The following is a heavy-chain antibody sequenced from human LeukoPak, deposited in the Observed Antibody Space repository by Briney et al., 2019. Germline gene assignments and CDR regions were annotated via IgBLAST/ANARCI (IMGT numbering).Heavy chain of an antibody. D-gene: IGHD1-26*01. CDR1: GFTFSSYW. CDR3: EGDRDGGSYPHGGGFDP. V-gene: IGHV3-74*01. CDR2: INSDGSST. J-gene: IGHJ5*02. Sequence: GGSLRLSCAASGFTFSSYWMHWVRQAPGKGLVWVSRINSDGSSTSYADSVKGRFTISRDNAKNTLYLQMNSLRAEDTAVYYCEGDRDGGSYPHGGGFDPWGQGTLVTVSS.